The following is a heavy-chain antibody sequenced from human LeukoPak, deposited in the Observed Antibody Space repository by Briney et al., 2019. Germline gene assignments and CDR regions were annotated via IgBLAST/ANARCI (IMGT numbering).Heavy chain of an antibody. Sequence: ASVKVSCTASGYTFTIYGISWVRQAPGQGLEWMGIINPSGGSTSYAQKFQGRVTMTRDTSTSTVYMELSSLRSEDTAVYYCASHLDIVGATLPDYWGQGTLVTVSS. V-gene: IGHV1-46*01. J-gene: IGHJ4*02. CDR3: ASHLDIVGATLPDY. CDR2: INPSGGST. D-gene: IGHD1-26*01. CDR1: GYTFTIYG.